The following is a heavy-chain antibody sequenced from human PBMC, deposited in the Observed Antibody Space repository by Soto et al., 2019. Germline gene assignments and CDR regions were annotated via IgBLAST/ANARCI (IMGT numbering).Heavy chain of an antibody. V-gene: IGHV4-4*07. J-gene: IGHJ4*02. D-gene: IGHD3-3*01. Sequence: SETLSLTCTVSGGSISNYFRNWIRQPAGKGLEWIGRIDNSGSTNYNPSLKSRITMSADTSRNQFSLKLNSVTAADTAVYYCARGGQDFWSGPFDYWGQGALVTVSS. CDR3: ARGGQDFWSGPFDY. CDR1: GGSISNYF. CDR2: IDNSGST.